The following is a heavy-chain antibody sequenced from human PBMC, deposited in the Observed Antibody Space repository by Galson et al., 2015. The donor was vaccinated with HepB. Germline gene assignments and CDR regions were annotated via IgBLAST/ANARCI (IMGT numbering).Heavy chain of an antibody. J-gene: IGHJ4*02. CDR2: IKSKTDGGTT. V-gene: IGHV3-15*01. CDR3: TTALAYCGGDCYSDFDY. Sequence: SLRLSCAASGFTFSNAWMSWVRQAPGKGLEWVGRIKSKTDGGTTDYAAPVKGRFTISRDDSKNTLYLQMNSLKTEDTAVYYCTTALAYCGGDCYSDFDYWGQGTLVTVSS. D-gene: IGHD2-21*01. CDR1: GFTFSNAW.